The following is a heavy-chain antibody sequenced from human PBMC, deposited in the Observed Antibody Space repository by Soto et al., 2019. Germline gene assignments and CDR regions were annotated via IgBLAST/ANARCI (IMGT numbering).Heavy chain of an antibody. J-gene: IGHJ4*02. CDR1: GGTFSSYA. CDR3: ARGRAPVGELLYYFDY. Sequence: SVKVSCKASGGTFSSYAISWVRQAPGQGLEWMGGIIPIFGTANYAQKFQGRVTITADEFTSTAYMELSSLRSEDTAVYYCARGRAPVGELLYYFDYWGQGTLVTVSS. V-gene: IGHV1-69*13. CDR2: IIPIFGTA. D-gene: IGHD1-26*01.